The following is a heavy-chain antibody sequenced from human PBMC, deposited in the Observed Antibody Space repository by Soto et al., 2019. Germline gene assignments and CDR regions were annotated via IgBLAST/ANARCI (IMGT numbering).Heavy chain of an antibody. CDR3: ARAIPAAQPPHFYYYAMDV. Sequence: QLQLQESASGLVKPSQTLSLTCAVSGDSLNSGGYSWNWIRQPPGKGLEWIGHIYHGGSTYYNPSLKSRVAISVDRSKIQLSPDLTSVTAADTAVYYCARAIPAAQPPHFYYYAMDVWGPGTSVTVSS. J-gene: IGHJ6*02. V-gene: IGHV4-30-2*01. CDR2: IYHGGST. CDR1: GDSLNSGGYS. D-gene: IGHD2-2*01.